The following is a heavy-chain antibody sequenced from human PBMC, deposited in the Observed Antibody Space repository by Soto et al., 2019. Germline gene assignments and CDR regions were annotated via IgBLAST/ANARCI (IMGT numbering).Heavy chain of an antibody. CDR3: ARQPVSLNGKFFFYQHGMDV. CDR1: GGSFSDYF. CDR2: IYHSGTT. J-gene: IGHJ6*02. Sequence: TSETLSLTCAVYGGSFSDYFWSWIRQPPGKGLEWIGEIYHSGTTHYTPSLKSRVTISVDTSKNQFSLRLSSVTAADTAVYYCARQPVSLNGKFFFYQHGMDVWGQGTTVTVSS. V-gene: IGHV4-34*01. D-gene: IGHD2-8*01.